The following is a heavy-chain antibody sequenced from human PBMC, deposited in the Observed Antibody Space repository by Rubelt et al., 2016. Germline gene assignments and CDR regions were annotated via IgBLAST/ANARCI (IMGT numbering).Heavy chain of an antibody. V-gene: IGHV7-4-1*02. D-gene: IGHD6-13*01. CDR3: ARGTPAPGTDY. CDR1: GYSFSTRF. J-gene: IGHJ4*02. CDR2: IDPITGDP. Sequence: QVQVVQSESELRKPGASVKVSCKTSGYSFSTRFINWVRQVHGQGLEWMGNIDPITGDPKYAPGFTGRFVFSVDPSVNTAYLQINTLKTDDTAVYYCARGTPAPGTDYWGQGTLVTVSS.